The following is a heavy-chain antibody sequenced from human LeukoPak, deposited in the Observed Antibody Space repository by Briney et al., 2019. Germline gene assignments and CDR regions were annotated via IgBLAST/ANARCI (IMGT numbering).Heavy chain of an antibody. CDR1: GFIFSSYA. CDR2: IRGSGGST. J-gene: IGHJ6*02. V-gene: IGHV3-23*01. Sequence: GGSLRLSCAASGFIFSSYAMSWVRQAPGKELEWVSTIRGSGGSTYYTDSVKGRFTISRDNSKNTLYLQMNSLRAEDTAVYYCAKFWCSGGSCSWHYYGMDVWGQGTTVTVSS. D-gene: IGHD2-15*01. CDR3: AKFWCSGGSCSWHYYGMDV.